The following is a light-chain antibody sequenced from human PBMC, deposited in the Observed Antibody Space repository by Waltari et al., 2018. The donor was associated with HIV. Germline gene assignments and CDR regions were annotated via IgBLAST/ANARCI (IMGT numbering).Light chain of an antibody. V-gene: IGKV4-1*01. Sequence: DIVMTQAPDYLAVSLGERATINCNSSQSVLYTSNNKNYLAWYQQKPGQPPKLLIYWASTRESGVPDRFSGSGSGTDFTLTISRLQPEDVAVYYCQQYSITQYSFGQGTRLEIK. CDR1: QSVLYTSNNKNY. CDR3: QQYSITQYS. CDR2: WAS. J-gene: IGKJ2*03.